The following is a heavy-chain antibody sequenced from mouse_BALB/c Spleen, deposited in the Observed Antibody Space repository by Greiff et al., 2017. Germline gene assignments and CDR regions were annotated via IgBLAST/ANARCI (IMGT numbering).Heavy chain of an antibody. CDR2: IPYSGST. CDR1: GYSITSCYS. CDR3: ARGNYGSTYRYFDV. Sequence: EVQGVESGPDLVKPSQSLSLTCTVTGYSITSCYSWHWIRQFPGNKLEWMGFIPYSGSTNYNPSLKSRISITRDTSKNQFFLQLNSVTTEDTATYFCARGNYGSTYRYFDVWGAGTTVTVSS. J-gene: IGHJ1*01. V-gene: IGHV3-1*02. D-gene: IGHD1-1*01.